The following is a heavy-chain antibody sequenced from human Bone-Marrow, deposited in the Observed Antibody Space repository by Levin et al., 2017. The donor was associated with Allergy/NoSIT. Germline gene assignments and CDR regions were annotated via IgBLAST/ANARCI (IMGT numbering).Heavy chain of an antibody. D-gene: IGHD5-24*01. Sequence: GGSLRLSCAVSGFTFSTFWMSWVRQAPGKGLEWVANIRPDGSGKYYLDSVRGRFTISRDNAKNSLFLEMNSLRAEDTAVYYCASTPFARRDGYNSFDFDYWGQGTLVTVSS. CDR3: ASTPFARRDGYNSFDFDY. CDR2: IRPDGSGK. J-gene: IGHJ4*02. CDR1: GFTFSTFW. V-gene: IGHV3-7*01.